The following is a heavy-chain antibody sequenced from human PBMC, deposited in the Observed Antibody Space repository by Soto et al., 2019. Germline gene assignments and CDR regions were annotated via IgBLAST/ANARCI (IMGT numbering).Heavy chain of an antibody. J-gene: IGHJ6*02. D-gene: IGHD3-16*01. CDR3: ASSFGRLRSSALYYYGMDV. V-gene: IGHV1-18*01. CDR2: ISAYNGNT. CDR1: GYNFTNYD. Sequence: QVQLVQSGAEVKKPGASVKVSCKASGYNFTNYDFSWVRQAPGQGLEWMGWISAYNGNTNYAQKLQGRVTMPTDTSRSTASMKLRSLRSDDTAVSYCASSFGRLRSSALYYYGMDVWGQGTRVTFSS.